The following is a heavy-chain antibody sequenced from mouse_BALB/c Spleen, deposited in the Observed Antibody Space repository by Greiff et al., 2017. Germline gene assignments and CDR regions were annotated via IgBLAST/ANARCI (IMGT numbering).Heavy chain of an antibody. CDR1: GDSIPSGY. CDR2: ISYSGST. J-gene: IGHJ1*01. Sequence: EVKVVESGPSLVKPSQTLSLTCSVTGDSIPSGYWNWIRKFPGNTLEYMGYISYSGSTYYNPSLKSRISITRDTSKNQYYLQLNSVTTEDTATYYCARGPLLRLPHYWYFDVWGAGTTVTVSS. CDR3: ARGPLLRLPHYWYFDV. D-gene: IGHD1-2*01. V-gene: IGHV3-8*02.